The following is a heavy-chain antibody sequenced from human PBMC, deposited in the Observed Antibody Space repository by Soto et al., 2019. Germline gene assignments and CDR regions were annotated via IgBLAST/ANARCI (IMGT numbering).Heavy chain of an antibody. Sequence: EVQLVESGGGLVQPGGSLRLSCAASGFTFSNYWMHWVRQAPGKGLVWVSRINSDGTRTNYADSVKGRFTISRDNAENTLYLQMNSLTAEDTAVYYCARVGVGYYYMDVWGKGTTVTVSS. V-gene: IGHV3-74*01. J-gene: IGHJ6*03. CDR2: INSDGTRT. CDR1: GFTFSNYW. CDR3: ARVGVGYYYMDV.